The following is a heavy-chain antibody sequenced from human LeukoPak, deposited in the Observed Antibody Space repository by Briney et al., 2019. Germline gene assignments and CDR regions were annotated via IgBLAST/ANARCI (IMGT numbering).Heavy chain of an antibody. D-gene: IGHD2-2*01. CDR1: GFTFSIYA. Sequence: PGRSLRLSCAASGFTFSIYAMHWVRQAPGKGLEWVAVISYDGSNKYYADSVKGRFTISRDNSKNTLYLQMSSLRAEDTAVYYCTRGMPRDLYYYYGMDVWGQGTTVTVSS. CDR2: ISYDGSNK. CDR3: TRGMPRDLYYYYGMDV. V-gene: IGHV3-30*04. J-gene: IGHJ6*02.